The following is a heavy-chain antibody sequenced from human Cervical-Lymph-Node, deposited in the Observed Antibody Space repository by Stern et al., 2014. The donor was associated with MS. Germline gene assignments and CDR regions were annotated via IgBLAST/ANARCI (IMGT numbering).Heavy chain of an antibody. CDR2: ISSSSSTI. Sequence: EVQLVESGGGLVQPGGSLRLSCAASGFTFSSYSMNWVRQAPGKGLEWVSYISSSSSTIYYADSVKGRFTISNDHAKNSLNLPMNSLRDEDTAVYYCAREDELGGTAWGQGTLVTVSS. CDR3: AREDELGGTA. D-gene: IGHD1-14*01. J-gene: IGHJ5*02. CDR1: GFTFSSYS. V-gene: IGHV3-48*02.